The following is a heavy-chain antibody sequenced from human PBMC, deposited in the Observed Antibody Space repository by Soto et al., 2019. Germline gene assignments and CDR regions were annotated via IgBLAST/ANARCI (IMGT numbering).Heavy chain of an antibody. Sequence: SETLSLTCAVYGGSFSGYYWSWIRQPPGKGLEWSGEINHSGSTNYNPSLKSRVTISVDTSKNQISLKLSSVTAADTAVYYCASETCGGDCYYGMDVWGQGTTVTVSS. CDR1: GGSFSGYY. V-gene: IGHV4-34*01. D-gene: IGHD2-21*01. CDR3: ASETCGGDCYYGMDV. CDR2: INHSGST. J-gene: IGHJ6*02.